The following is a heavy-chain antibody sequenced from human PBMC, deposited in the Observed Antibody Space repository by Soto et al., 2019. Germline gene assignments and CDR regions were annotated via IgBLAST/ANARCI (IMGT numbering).Heavy chain of an antibody. J-gene: IGHJ5*02. CDR1: GYTFTSYD. CDR2: MNPNSGNT. CDR3: ATQEVGGSYVYTFDP. Sequence: ASVKVSCKASGYTFTSYDINWVRQATGQGLEWMGWMNPNSGNTGYAQKFQGRVTMTRNTSISTAYMELSSLRSEDTAVYYCATQEVGGSYVYTFDPWGQGTLVTVSS. D-gene: IGHD1-26*01. V-gene: IGHV1-8*01.